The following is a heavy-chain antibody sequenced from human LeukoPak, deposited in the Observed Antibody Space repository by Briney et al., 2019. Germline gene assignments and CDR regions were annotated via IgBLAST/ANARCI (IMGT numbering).Heavy chain of an antibody. CDR2: ISSSGGST. J-gene: IGHJ6*03. V-gene: IGHV3-23*01. Sequence: RGSLRLSCAASGFTFSSYAMSRVRQAPGKRLEWVSAISSSGGSTYYADSVKGRFTISRDNSKNTLYLQMNSLRAEDTAAYYCAKDQTVRGSYYYYMDVWGKGITVTVSS. CDR1: GFTFSSYA. D-gene: IGHD4-11*01. CDR3: AKDQTVRGSYYYYMDV.